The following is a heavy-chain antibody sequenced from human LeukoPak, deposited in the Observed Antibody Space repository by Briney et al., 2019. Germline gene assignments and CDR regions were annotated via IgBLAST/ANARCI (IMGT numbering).Heavy chain of an antibody. CDR3: ARGYYDSSGYYSFDY. Sequence: PSETLSLTCAVYGGSFSGYYWSWIRQPPGKGLEWIGEINHSGSTNYNPSLKCRVTISVDTSKDQFSLKLNSVTAAGTAVYYCARGYYDSSGYYSFDYWGQGTLVTVSS. D-gene: IGHD3-22*01. V-gene: IGHV4-34*01. CDR1: GGSFSGYY. J-gene: IGHJ4*02. CDR2: INHSGST.